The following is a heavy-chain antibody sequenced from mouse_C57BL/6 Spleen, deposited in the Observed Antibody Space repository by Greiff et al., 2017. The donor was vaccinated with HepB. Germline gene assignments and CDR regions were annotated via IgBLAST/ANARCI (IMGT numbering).Heavy chain of an antibody. Sequence: EVQLQQSGAELVRPGASVKLSCTASGFNIKDDYMHWVKQRPEQGLEWIGWIDPENGDTEYASKFQGKATITADTSSNTAYLQLSSLTSEDTAVYYCTTWFKGGSSGAWFADWGQGTLVTVSA. CDR3: TTWFKGGSSGAWFAD. CDR1: GFNIKDDY. CDR2: IDPENGDT. V-gene: IGHV14-4*01. J-gene: IGHJ3*01. D-gene: IGHD1-1*01.